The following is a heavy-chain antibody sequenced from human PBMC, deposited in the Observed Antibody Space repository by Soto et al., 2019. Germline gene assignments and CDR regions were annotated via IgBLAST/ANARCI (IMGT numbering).Heavy chain of an antibody. CDR1: GDSISSSKW. Sequence: QVQLQESGPGLVKPLGTLSLTCAVSGDSISSSKWWSWVRQPPGKGLEWIGEIYHSGSTNYNPSLKSRVTISVDKSKNQFSLKLSSVTAADTAVYYCARVQLRYFFAMDVWGQGTTVSVS. CDR3: ARVQLRYFFAMDV. D-gene: IGHD1-26*01. V-gene: IGHV4-4*02. J-gene: IGHJ6*02. CDR2: IYHSGST.